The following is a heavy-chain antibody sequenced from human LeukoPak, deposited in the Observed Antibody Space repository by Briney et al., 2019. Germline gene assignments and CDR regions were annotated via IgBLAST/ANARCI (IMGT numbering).Heavy chain of an antibody. CDR2: INHSGST. J-gene: IGHJ4*02. CDR3: ARGRGRIGYSSGWSYFDY. V-gene: IGHV4-34*01. D-gene: IGHD6-19*01. Sequence: SETLSLTCAVYGGSFSGYYWSWIRQPPGKGLEWIGEINHSGSTNYNPSLKSRVTISVDTSKNQFSLKLSSVTAADTAVYYCARGRGRIGYSSGWSYFDYWGQGTLVTVSS. CDR1: GGSFSGYY.